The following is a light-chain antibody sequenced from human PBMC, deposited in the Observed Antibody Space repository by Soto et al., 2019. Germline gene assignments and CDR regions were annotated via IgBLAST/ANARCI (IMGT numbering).Light chain of an antibody. V-gene: IGKV1-39*01. CDR1: QSISSY. J-gene: IGKJ2*01. CDR2: GAS. CDR3: QQSYTTPH. Sequence: DIQMTQSPSSLSASVGDRVTITCRASQSISSYLNWYQQKPGKAPKLLIYGASSLQSGAPSRFSGSGSGTEFTLTISSLQPEDFATYYCQQSYTTPHFGQGTKLEIK.